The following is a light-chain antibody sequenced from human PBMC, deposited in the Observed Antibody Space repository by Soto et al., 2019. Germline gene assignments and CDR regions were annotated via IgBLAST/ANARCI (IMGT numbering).Light chain of an antibody. J-gene: IGLJ1*01. CDR2: GKS. V-gene: IGLV1-40*01. Sequence: QAVVTQPPSVSGAPGQRVTISCTGTSSNIGAGYDVHWYQQLPGTAPKFLIYGKSNRPSGVPDRFSGSKSGTSASLAITGLQAEDEADYYCQSYDSSLSGVFGTGTKLTVL. CDR1: SSNIGAGYD. CDR3: QSYDSSLSGV.